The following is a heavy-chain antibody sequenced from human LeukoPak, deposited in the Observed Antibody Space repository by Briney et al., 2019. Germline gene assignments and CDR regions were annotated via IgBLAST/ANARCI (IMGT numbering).Heavy chain of an antibody. CDR2: MWNDGDNE. V-gene: IGHV3-33*07. CDR1: GFTFSNYG. D-gene: IGHD3-22*01. Sequence: GRSLRLSCAASGFTFSNYGLYWVRQAPGTGLEGVGVMWNDGDNEYYADSVKGRFTFSRDNSKNTLYLQMNSLRVEDTAVYYCARGYYYRSGYSSRIDYWGQGTLVTVSS. CDR3: ARGYYYRSGYSSRIDY. J-gene: IGHJ4*02.